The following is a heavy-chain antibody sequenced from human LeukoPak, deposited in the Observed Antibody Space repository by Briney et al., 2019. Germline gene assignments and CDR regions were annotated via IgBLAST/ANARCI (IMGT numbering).Heavy chain of an antibody. CDR3: AKGSKWELLGGFDY. Sequence: GGSLRLSCVVSGFTFRTYGMHWVRQAPGKGLEWVAVISYDGNKEYYADSVKGRFTISRDNSKNTLCLQMNSLRAEDTAVYYCAKGSKWELLGGFDYWGQGTLVTVSS. CDR2: ISYDGNKE. D-gene: IGHD1-26*01. V-gene: IGHV3-30*18. CDR1: GFTFRTYG. J-gene: IGHJ4*02.